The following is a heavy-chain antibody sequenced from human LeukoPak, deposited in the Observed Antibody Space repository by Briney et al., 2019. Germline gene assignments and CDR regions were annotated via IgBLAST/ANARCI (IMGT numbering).Heavy chain of an antibody. CDR3: ARGAYGGYRFFDS. CDR2: IYTSGST. J-gene: IGHJ4*02. D-gene: IGHD3-16*02. Sequence: SQTLSLTCTVSGDSISSGPYYWSWIRQPAGKGLEWIGRIYTSGSTNYNPSLKSRVTISIDTSKDQFSLRLRSVTAADTAIYYCARGAYGGYRFFDSWGQGTLVTVSS. CDR1: GDSISSGPYY. V-gene: IGHV4-61*02.